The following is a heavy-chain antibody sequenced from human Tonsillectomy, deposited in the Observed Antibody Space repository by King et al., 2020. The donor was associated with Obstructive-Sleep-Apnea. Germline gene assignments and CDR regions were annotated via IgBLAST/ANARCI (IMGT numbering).Heavy chain of an antibody. Sequence: VQLQESGPGLVKPSETLSLTCTVSGYSISSGHYWGWIRQSPGKGLEWIGTIYHSGSTYHNPSLKSRVTISVDTSKNQFSLKLSSVTAADTAVYFCARLKLWPDYGDYIPHPYWGQGTLVTVSS. J-gene: IGHJ4*02. CDR3: ARLKLWPDYGDYIPHPY. CDR1: GYSISSGHY. CDR2: IYHSGST. D-gene: IGHD4-17*01. V-gene: IGHV4-38-2*02.